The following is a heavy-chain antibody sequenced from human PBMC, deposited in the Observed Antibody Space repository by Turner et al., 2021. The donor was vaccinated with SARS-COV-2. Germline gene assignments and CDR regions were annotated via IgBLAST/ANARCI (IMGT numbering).Heavy chain of an antibody. Sequence: QVQLQESGPGLVRPSETLSLTCTVSGGSISSKSWSWIRQSPGRGLEWIGYFYKIGSIDYNPTLRSRVTISVDTSKNQLSLNLISVTAADTAVYYCARHQGSASGYDHGMNVWGQGTEVIVSS. CDR3: ARHQGSASGYDHGMNV. D-gene: IGHD1-26*01. V-gene: IGHV4-59*08. CDR2: FYKIGSI. CDR1: GGSISSKS. J-gene: IGHJ6*02.